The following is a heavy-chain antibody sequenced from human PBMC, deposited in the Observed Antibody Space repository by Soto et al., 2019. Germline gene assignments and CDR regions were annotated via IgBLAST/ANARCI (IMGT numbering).Heavy chain of an antibody. Sequence: GGSLRLSCAASGFTFSSYGMHWVRQAPGKGLEWVAVISYDGSNKYYADSVKGRFTISRDNSKNTLYLQMNSLRAEDTAVYYCAKAQNYDFWSGMAYWGQGTLVTVSS. CDR2: ISYDGSNK. J-gene: IGHJ4*02. V-gene: IGHV3-30*18. D-gene: IGHD3-3*01. CDR1: GFTFSSYG. CDR3: AKAQNYDFWSGMAY.